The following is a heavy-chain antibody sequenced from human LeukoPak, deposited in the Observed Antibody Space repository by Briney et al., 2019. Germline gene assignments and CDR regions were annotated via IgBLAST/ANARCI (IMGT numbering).Heavy chain of an antibody. J-gene: IGHJ4*02. CDR1: GCTFSSYA. CDR3: VKAHLVWEPGDYCDY. V-gene: IGHV3-64*05. Sequence: GGSLRHSCSASGCTFSSYAMHWVRRAPGKGLEYVSAISSNGGSTYYADSVKGRFTISRDNSKNTLYVQMSSLRAEDTAVYYCVKAHLVWEPGDYCDYWGQGTLVTVSS. D-gene: IGHD1-26*01. CDR2: ISSNGGST.